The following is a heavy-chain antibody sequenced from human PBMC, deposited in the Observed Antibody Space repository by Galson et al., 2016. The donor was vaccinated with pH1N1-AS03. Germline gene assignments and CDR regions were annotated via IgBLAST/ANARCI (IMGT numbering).Heavy chain of an antibody. CDR3: AREEGGFGSNWLQTDAFDI. J-gene: IGHJ3*02. Sequence: SLRLSCAASGFTFSTHTMHWVRQAPGKVLEWVAVMSYEGTTTYYADSVKGRFTISRDNSKNTLYLQMNSLRTEDTALYYCAREEGGFGSNWLQTDAFDIWGQGTMVTVSS. D-gene: IGHD6-13*01. CDR2: MSYEGTTT. V-gene: IGHV3-30-3*01. CDR1: GFTFSTHT.